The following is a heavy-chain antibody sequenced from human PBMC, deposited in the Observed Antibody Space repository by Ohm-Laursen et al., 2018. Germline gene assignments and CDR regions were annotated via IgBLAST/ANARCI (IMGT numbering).Heavy chain of an antibody. V-gene: IGHV4-59*08. CDR2: IYYSGST. CDR3: ATTTMDTSGWFGNYFDS. Sequence: SETLSLTCTVSGGSISSYYWSWIRQPPGKGLEWIGYIYYSGSTKYNPSLRSRVTMSIDTSRNQFSLKLSSVTAADTAVYYCATTTMDTSGWFGNYFDSWGQGTLVTVSA. CDR1: GGSISSYY. D-gene: IGHD6-19*01. J-gene: IGHJ4*02.